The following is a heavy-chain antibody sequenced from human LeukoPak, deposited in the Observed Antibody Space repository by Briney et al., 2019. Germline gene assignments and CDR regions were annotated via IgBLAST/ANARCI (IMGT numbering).Heavy chain of an antibody. V-gene: IGHV1-18*01. Sequence: ASVKVSCKASGYTFTSYGISWVRQAPGQGLERMGWISACNGNTNYAQKLQGRVTMTTDTSTSTAYMELSSLRSEDAAVYYCARVSFSEMATTAPGYGMDVWGQGTTVTVSS. CDR3: ARVSFSEMATTAPGYGMDV. D-gene: IGHD5-24*01. CDR2: ISACNGNT. J-gene: IGHJ6*02. CDR1: GYTFTSYG.